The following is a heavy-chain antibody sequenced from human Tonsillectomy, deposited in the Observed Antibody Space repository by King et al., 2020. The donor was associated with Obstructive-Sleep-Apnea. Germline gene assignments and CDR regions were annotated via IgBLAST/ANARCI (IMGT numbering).Heavy chain of an antibody. D-gene: IGHD3-10*01. CDR3: ARVKKSSIAELLTFDY. J-gene: IGHJ4*02. V-gene: IGHV3-30*03. CDR2: ISYDGSNK. CDR1: RFNYSKYG. Sequence: VQLVESGGGVVQPGRSLRLSCAASRFNYSKYGMHWVRQAPGKGLEWVALISYDGSNKYYADSVKGRFTISRDDSKNTLYLQMNSLRAEDTAVYYCARVKKSSIAELLTFDYWGQGTLVTVSS.